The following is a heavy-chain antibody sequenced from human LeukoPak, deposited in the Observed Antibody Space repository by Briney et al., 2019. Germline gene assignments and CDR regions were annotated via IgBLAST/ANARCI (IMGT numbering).Heavy chain of an antibody. V-gene: IGHV3-48*02. J-gene: IGHJ5*02. CDR2: ISSSSSTI. CDR3: ARTPSGYSGYDLGDWFDP. Sequence: GGSLRLSCAASGFTFSSYSMNWVRQAPGKGLEWVSYISSSSSTIYYADSVKGRFTISRDNAKNSLYLQMNSLRDEDTAVYYCARTPSGYSGYDLGDWFDPWGQGTLVTVPS. D-gene: IGHD5-12*01. CDR1: GFTFSSYS.